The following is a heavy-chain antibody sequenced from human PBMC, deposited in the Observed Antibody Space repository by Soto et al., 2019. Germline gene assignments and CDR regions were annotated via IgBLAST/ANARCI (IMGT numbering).Heavy chain of an antibody. V-gene: IGHV4-31*03. CDR3: ARDTTRVVTHHANYYGMDV. CDR1: GGSISSGGYY. J-gene: IGHJ6*02. CDR2: IYYSGST. Sequence: PSETLSLTCTVSGGSISSGGYYWSWIRQHPGKGLEWIGYIYYSGSTYYIPSLKSRVTISVDTSKNQFSLKLSSVTAADTAVYYCARDTTRVVTHHANYYGMDVWGQGTTVTVSS. D-gene: IGHD3-3*01.